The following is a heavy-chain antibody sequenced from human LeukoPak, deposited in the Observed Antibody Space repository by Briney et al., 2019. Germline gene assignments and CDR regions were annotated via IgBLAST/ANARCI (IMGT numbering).Heavy chain of an antibody. CDR3: ARERRVTSRLHDAFDI. CDR2: IIPIFGTA. CDR1: GGTFSSYA. Sequence: ASVKLSCKASGGTFSSYAISWVRQAPGQGLEWMGGIIPIFGTANYAQKFQGRVTITTDESTSTAYMELSSLRSEDTAVYYCARERRVTSRLHDAFDIWGQGTMVTVSS. D-gene: IGHD4-23*01. J-gene: IGHJ3*02. V-gene: IGHV1-69*05.